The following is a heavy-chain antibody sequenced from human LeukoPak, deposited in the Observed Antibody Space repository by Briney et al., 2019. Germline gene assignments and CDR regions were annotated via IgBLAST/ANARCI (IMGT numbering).Heavy chain of an antibody. V-gene: IGHV3-21*01. D-gene: IGHD6-13*01. J-gene: IGHJ3*02. CDR1: GFTFSSYS. Sequence: PGGSLRLSCAASGFTFSSYSMNWVRQAPGKGLEWVSSISSSSGYIYYADSVKGRFTISRDNAKNSLYLQMNSLRAEDTAVYYCASPGETAAGNAFDIWGQGTMVTVSS. CDR3: ASPGETAAGNAFDI. CDR2: ISSSSGYI.